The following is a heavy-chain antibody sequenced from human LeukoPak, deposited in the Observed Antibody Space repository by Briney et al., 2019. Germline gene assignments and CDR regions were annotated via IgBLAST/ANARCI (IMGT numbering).Heavy chain of an antibody. CDR1: GFTFSSYA. CDR3: ARDARYNWNYAMGGTNWFDP. D-gene: IGHD1-7*01. Sequence: GGSLRLSCAASGFTFSSYAMSWVRQAPGKGLEWVSSISSSSSYIYYADSVKGRFTISRDNAKNSLYLQMNSLRAEDTAVYYCARDARYNWNYAMGGTNWFDPWGQGTLVTVSS. V-gene: IGHV3-21*01. CDR2: ISSSSSYI. J-gene: IGHJ5*02.